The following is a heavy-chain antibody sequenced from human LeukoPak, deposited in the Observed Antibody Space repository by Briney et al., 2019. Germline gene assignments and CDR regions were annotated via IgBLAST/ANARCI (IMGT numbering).Heavy chain of an antibody. CDR1: GFTFSSYA. Sequence: PGGSLRLSCAASGFTFSSYAMSWVRQAPGKGLEWVSVISGSGDSTYYADSVKGRFTISRDNSKNTLYLQMNSLRDEDTAVYYCAAVSGYGSGRPCWGQGTLVTVSS. D-gene: IGHD3-10*01. CDR2: ISGSGDST. V-gene: IGHV3-23*01. J-gene: IGHJ4*02. CDR3: AAVSGYGSGRPC.